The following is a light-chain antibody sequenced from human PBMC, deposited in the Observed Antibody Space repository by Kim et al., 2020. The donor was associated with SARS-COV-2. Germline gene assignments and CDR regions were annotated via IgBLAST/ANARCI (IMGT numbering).Light chain of an antibody. Sequence: SSELTQDPAMSVALGQTVRITCQGDSLRNNYASWYQQKPGQAPVLVIYGKNNRPSGIPDRFSGSSSGNTASLTITGAQAEDEADYYCKSRDSSGNHLVFGGGTQLTVL. J-gene: IGLJ3*02. V-gene: IGLV3-19*01. CDR3: KSRDSSGNHLV. CDR1: SLRNNY. CDR2: GKN.